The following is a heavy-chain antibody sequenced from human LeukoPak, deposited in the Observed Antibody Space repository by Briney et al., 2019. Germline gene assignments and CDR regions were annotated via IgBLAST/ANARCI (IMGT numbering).Heavy chain of an antibody. CDR1: GYTFTGYY. D-gene: IGHD3-10*01. CDR2: INPNSGGT. J-gene: IGHJ4*02. CDR3: ARDDPSIVRGVIIELFGY. Sequence: GASVKVSCKASGYTFTGYYMHWVRQAPGQGLEWMGWINPNSGGTNYAQKFQGRVTMTRDTSISTAYMELSRLRSDDTAVYYCARDDPSIVRGVIIELFGYWGQGTLVTVSS. V-gene: IGHV1-2*02.